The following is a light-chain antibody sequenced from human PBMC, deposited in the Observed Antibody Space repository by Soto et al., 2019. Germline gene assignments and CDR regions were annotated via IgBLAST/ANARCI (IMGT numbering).Light chain of an antibody. CDR1: SSDVGAYDY. J-gene: IGLJ1*01. Sequence: QSALTQPASVSGSPGQSITISCTGTSSDVGAYDYVSWFQQLPAKPHNLIISVVSNRPSGVSNRFSGYTSANTSSLTISGHPDEDAAYYCCSLYNSSDTPDVFGTGTKLTVL. CDR2: VVS. V-gene: IGLV2-14*01. CDR3: SLYNSSDTPDV.